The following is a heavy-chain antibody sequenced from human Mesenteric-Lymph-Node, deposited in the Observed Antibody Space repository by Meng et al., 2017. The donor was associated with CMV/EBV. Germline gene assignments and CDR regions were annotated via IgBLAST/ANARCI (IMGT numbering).Heavy chain of an antibody. V-gene: IGHV3-74*01. D-gene: IGHD3-9*01. Sequence: GESLKISCAASGFTFSSYWMHWVRQAPGKGLVWVSRINSDGSSTSYADSVKGRFTISRDNSKNTLYLQMNSLRAEDTAVYYCARVDYDILTENWFDPWGQGTLVTVSS. J-gene: IGHJ5*02. CDR1: GFTFSSYW. CDR2: INSDGSST. CDR3: ARVDYDILTENWFDP.